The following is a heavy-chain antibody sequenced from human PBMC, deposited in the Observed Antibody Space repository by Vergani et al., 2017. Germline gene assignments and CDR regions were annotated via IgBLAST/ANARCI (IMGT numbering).Heavy chain of an antibody. CDR1: GGSFSGYY. Sequence: QVQLQQWGAGLLKPSETLSLTCAVYGGSFSGYYCSWIRQPPGKGLEWIGEINHSGSTNYNPSHKSRVTISVDTSKNQFSLKLSSVTAADTDVYYCARIRIAGRSWFDPWGQGTLVTVSS. CDR2: INHSGST. J-gene: IGHJ5*02. D-gene: IGHD6-13*01. V-gene: IGHV4-34*01. CDR3: ARIRIAGRSWFDP.